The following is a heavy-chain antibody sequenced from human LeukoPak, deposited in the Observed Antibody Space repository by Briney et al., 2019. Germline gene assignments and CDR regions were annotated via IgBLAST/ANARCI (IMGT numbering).Heavy chain of an antibody. CDR2: IKEDGTET. J-gene: IGHJ4*02. D-gene: IGHD5-24*01. CDR3: AKEGRSLQTY. V-gene: IGHV3-7*03. Sequence: GGSLTLSCAASGFTFSSNWRSWVRLAPGKGLEWVANIKEDGTETYYVDSVKGRFTISRDNAKNSLYLQMNSLRVEDTAVYYCAKEGRSLQTYWGQGTLVTVSS. CDR1: GFTFSSNW.